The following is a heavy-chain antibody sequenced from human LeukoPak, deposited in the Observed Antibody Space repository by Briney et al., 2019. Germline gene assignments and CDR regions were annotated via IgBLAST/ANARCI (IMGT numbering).Heavy chain of an antibody. J-gene: IGHJ6*03. CDR2: INHSGST. CDR3: ARATVVTPRDYYYKDV. D-gene: IGHD4-23*01. V-gene: IGHV4-34*01. Sequence: PSETLSLTCAVYGGSFSGYYWSWIRQPPGKGLEWIGEINHSGSTNYNPSLKSRVTISVDTSKNQFSLKLSSVTAADTAVYYCARATVVTPRDYYYKDVWGKGTTVTVSS. CDR1: GGSFSGYY.